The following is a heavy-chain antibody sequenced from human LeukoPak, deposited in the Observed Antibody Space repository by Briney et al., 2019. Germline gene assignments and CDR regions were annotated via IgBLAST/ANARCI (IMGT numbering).Heavy chain of an antibody. CDR3: ATYDSWSGYNIAY. J-gene: IGHJ4*02. V-gene: IGHV3-7*03. CDR1: GFTLSSRW. Sequence: LSGGSLRLSCVVSGFTLSSRWMMWVRQAPGEGLEWMTNINRDGSEKNYEDSVKGRFTITRDNAENSLYLQMNSLKVEDSAIYYCATYDSWSGYNIAYWGQGTLVTVSS. CDR2: INRDGSEK. D-gene: IGHD3-3*01.